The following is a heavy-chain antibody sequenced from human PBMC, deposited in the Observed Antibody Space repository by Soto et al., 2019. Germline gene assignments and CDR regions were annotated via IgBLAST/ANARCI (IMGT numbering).Heavy chain of an antibody. CDR3: AKSQGRASASGLDY. V-gene: IGHV3-23*01. Sequence: GGSLRLSCAASGFTFSTYAMSWVRQAPGKGLEWVSGLVGSGGFTYYADSVKGRFTISRDNSKNTLYLQMTSLRAEDTAIYYCAKSQGRASASGLDYWGQGTLVTVSS. D-gene: IGHD3-10*01. CDR1: GFTFSTYA. J-gene: IGHJ4*02. CDR2: LVGSGGFT.